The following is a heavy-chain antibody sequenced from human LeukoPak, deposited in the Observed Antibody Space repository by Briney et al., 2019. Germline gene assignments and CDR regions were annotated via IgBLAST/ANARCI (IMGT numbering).Heavy chain of an antibody. V-gene: IGHV3-23*01. CDR1: GFTFSSYA. Sequence: GGSLRLSCAASGFTFSSYAMSWVRQAPGKGLEWVSGISGSGGSTYYADSVKGRFTISRDNSKNTLYLQMNSLRAEDTAVYYCAKGASSGWYTGYFDYWGQGTLVTVSS. CDR2: ISGSGGST. CDR3: AKGASSGWYTGYFDY. J-gene: IGHJ4*02. D-gene: IGHD6-19*01.